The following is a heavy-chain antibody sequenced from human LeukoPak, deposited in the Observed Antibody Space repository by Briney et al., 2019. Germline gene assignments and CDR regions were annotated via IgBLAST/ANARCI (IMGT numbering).Heavy chain of an antibody. CDR1: GFSVSTSY. V-gene: IGHV3-53*05. CDR2: IYSGGAT. CDR3: AREGGDRGCGPFGY. J-gene: IGHJ4*02. D-gene: IGHD2-21*01. Sequence: GGSLRLSCAASGFSVSTSYMSWVRQAPGKGLEWVSVIYSGGATHYADSVKGRFTISRDNSKNTLYLQMNSLRAEDTAVYYCAREGGDRGCGPFGYWGQETVVTVSS.